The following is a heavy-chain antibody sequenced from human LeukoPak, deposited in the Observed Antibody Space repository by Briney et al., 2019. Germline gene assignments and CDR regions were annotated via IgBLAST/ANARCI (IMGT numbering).Heavy chain of an antibody. CDR1: GGSISSSHYY. V-gene: IGHV4-39*07. CDR2: INHSGST. CDR3: ARGRLGPDY. Sequence: PSETLSLTCTVSGGSISSSHYYWGWFRQPPGKGLEWIGEINHSGSTNYNPSLKRRVTISVDTSKNQFSLKLSSVTAADTAVYYCARGRLGPDYWGQGTLVTVSS. D-gene: IGHD3-9*01. J-gene: IGHJ4*02.